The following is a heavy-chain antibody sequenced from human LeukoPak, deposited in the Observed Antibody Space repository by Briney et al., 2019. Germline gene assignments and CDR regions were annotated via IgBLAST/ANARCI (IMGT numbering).Heavy chain of an antibody. J-gene: IGHJ4*02. D-gene: IGHD3-22*01. V-gene: IGHV3-7*04. CDR3: GGGYYYDSSGTIH. Sequence: GGSLKLSCAASGFTFSSYWMSWVRQAPGKGLEWVANIKQDGSEKYYVDSVKGRFTISRDNAKNSMYLQMNSLRAEDKAVYYCGGGYYYDSSGTIHWGQGTLVTVSS. CDR2: IKQDGSEK. CDR1: GFTFSSYW.